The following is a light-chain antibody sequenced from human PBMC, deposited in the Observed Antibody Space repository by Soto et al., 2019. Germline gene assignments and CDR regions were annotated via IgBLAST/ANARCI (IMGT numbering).Light chain of an antibody. CDR3: QQYKDWPTT. J-gene: IGKJ1*01. CDR1: QSISSW. V-gene: IGKV1-5*01. Sequence: DIQMTQSPSTLSASVGDRVTITCRASQSISSWLAWYQQKPGKAPKLLIYAASTLQSGVPSRFSGSGSGTDFTLTITSLQSEDFGVYSCQQYKDWPTTFGQGTKVDIK. CDR2: AAS.